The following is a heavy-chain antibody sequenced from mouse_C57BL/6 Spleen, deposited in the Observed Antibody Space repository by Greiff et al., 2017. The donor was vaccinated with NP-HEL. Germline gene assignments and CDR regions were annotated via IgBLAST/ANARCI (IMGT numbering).Heavy chain of an antibody. D-gene: IGHD2-1*01. CDR3: ARDPYYYGYAMDY. J-gene: IGHJ4*01. V-gene: IGHV5-16*01. CDR2: INYDGSST. CDR1: GFTFSDYY. Sequence: EVMLVESEGGLVQPGSSMKLSCTASGFTFSDYYMAWVRQVPEKGLEWVANINYDGSSTYYLDSLKSRFIISRDNAKNILYLQMSSLKSEDTATYYCARDPYYYGYAMDYWGQGTSVTVSS.